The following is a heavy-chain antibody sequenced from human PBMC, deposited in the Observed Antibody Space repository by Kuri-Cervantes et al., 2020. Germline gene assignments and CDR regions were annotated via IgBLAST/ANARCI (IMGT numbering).Heavy chain of an antibody. CDR3: ARDMGDVY. J-gene: IGHJ4*02. Sequence: GGSLRLSCAASGFTFSSYSMHWVRQAPGKGLEWVAVISYDGSNKYYADSVKGRFTISRDNSKNTLYLQMSSLRAEDTALYYCARDMGDVYWGQGTLVTVSS. CDR1: GFTFSSYS. CDR2: ISYDGSNK. V-gene: IGHV3-30*03. D-gene: IGHD3-16*01.